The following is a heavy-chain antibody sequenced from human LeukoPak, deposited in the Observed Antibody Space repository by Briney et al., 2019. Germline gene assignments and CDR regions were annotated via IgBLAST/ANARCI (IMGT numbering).Heavy chain of an antibody. CDR1: GYTLTELS. V-gene: IGHV1-24*01. Sequence: ASVKVSCKVSGYTLTELSTHWVRQAPGKGLEWMGGFDPEDGETIYAQKFQGRVTMTEDASTDTAYMELSSLRSEDTAVYYCATDIDLGGGNLDYWGQGTLVTVSS. CDR2: FDPEDGET. CDR3: ATDIDLGGGNLDY. J-gene: IGHJ4*02. D-gene: IGHD4-23*01.